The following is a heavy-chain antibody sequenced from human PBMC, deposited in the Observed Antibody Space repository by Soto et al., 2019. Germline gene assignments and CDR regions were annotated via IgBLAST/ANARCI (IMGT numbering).Heavy chain of an antibody. Sequence: PGGSLRLSCVASGFTFSRNALSWVRHAPEKGLEWVSAISDTGRPTYYADSVKGRFTISRDDSARTVFLQMHSLRAEDTAIYYCAKTLPTSGSAPYHYTLDVWGQGTTVTVSS. CDR3: AKTLPTSGSAPYHYTLDV. J-gene: IGHJ6*02. CDR2: ISDTGRPT. D-gene: IGHD4-4*01. CDR1: GFTFSRNA. V-gene: IGHV3-23*01.